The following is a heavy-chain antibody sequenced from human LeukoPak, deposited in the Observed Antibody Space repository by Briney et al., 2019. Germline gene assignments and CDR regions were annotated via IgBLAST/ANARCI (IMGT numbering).Heavy chain of an antibody. CDR2: IKSKTDGGTT. J-gene: IGHJ6*02. CDR1: GFTFSNAW. Sequence: GGSLRLSCAASGFTFSNAWMSWVRQAPGKGLEWVGRIKSKTDGGTTDYAAPVKGRFTISRDDSKNTLYLQMNSLKTEDTAVYYCTTDITMIVVVTPLGYGMDVWGQGTTVTVSS. CDR3: TTDITMIVVVTPLGYGMDV. V-gene: IGHV3-15*01. D-gene: IGHD3-22*01.